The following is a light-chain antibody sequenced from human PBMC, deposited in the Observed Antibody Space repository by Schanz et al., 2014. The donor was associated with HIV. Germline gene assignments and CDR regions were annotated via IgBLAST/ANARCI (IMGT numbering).Light chain of an antibody. J-gene: IGLJ3*02. V-gene: IGLV4-69*01. CDR3: QTWDTGIRV. CDR2: LNSDGSH. CDR1: SGHSSYA. Sequence: QSVLTQSPSASASLGASVKLTCTLSSGHSSYAIAWHQQQPEKGPRYLMKLNSDGSHSKGDGIPDRFSGTSSGAERYLTISSLQSKDEADYYCQTWDTGIRVFGGGTKLTVL.